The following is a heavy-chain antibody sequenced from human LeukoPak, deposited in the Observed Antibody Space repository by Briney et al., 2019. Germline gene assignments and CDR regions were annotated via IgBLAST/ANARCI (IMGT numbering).Heavy chain of an antibody. D-gene: IGHD1-26*01. CDR2: IYHSGST. V-gene: IGHV4-38-2*02. J-gene: IGHJ4*02. CDR1: GYSISSGYY. Sequence: SETLSLTCTVSGYSISSGYYWGWIRQPPGKGLEWIGSIYHSGSTYYNPSLKSRVTISVDTSKNQFSLKLSSVTAADTAVYYCARPGGSYYTFDYWGQGTLVTVSS. CDR3: ARPGGSYYTFDY.